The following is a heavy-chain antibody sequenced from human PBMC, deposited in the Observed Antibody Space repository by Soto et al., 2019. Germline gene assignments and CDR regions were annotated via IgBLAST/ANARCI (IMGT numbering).Heavy chain of an antibody. D-gene: IGHD3-3*01. CDR3: ARGLKPPYDFWSGSPDPRSAFDI. V-gene: IGHV1-18*01. Sequence: ASVKVSCKAAGDTFTSYGISWVRRAPGQGREGMGWISAYNGNTNYAQKLQYRLTMTTDTSTSTAYKELRCLRSDNTAVYYCARGLKPPYDFWSGSPDPRSAFDIWGQGTMVTVSS. CDR2: ISAYNGNT. CDR1: GDTFTSYG. J-gene: IGHJ3*02.